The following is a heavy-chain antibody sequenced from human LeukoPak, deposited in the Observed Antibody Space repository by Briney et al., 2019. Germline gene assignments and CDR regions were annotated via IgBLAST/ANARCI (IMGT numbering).Heavy chain of an antibody. CDR3: ARDLNCGGDCQPH. V-gene: IGHV1-2*02. D-gene: IGHD2-21*01. J-gene: IGHJ4*02. CDR1: GYTFTGYY. Sequence: ASVKVSCKASGYTFTGYYMHWVRQAPGQGPEWMGWINPNSGGTNYAQKFQGRVTMTRDTSISTAYMELSRLRSDDTAVYYCARDLNCGGDCQPHWGQGTLVTVSS. CDR2: INPNSGGT.